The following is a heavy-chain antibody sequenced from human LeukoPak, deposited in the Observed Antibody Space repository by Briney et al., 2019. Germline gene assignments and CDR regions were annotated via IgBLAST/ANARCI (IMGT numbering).Heavy chain of an antibody. CDR1: GGSISSSSYY. J-gene: IGHJ6*03. CDR3: ARLNAYCTSTSCSNMDV. D-gene: IGHD2-2*01. CDR2: IYYSGST. Sequence: SETLSLTCTVSGGSISSSSYYWGWIRQPPGKGLEWIGSIYYSGSTYYNPSLKSRVTISVDTSKNQFSLKLSSVAAADTAVYYCARLNAYCTSTSCSNMDVGGKGTTVTVSS. V-gene: IGHV4-39*01.